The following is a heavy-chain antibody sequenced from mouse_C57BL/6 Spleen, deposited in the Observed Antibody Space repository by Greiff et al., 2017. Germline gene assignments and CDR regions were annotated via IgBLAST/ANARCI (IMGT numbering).Heavy chain of an antibody. V-gene: IGHV1-62-2*01. Sequence: QVQLKESGAELVKPGASVKLSCTASGYTFTEYTIHWVKQGSGQGLEWIGWFYPGRGSIKYNEKFKDKATLTADKSSSTVYRGLSRLTSEDSAVYCCGRHEEGLYYFDYWSQGTTLTVSS. CDR2: FYPGRGSI. CDR1: GYTFTEYT. J-gene: IGHJ2*01. CDR3: GRHEEGLYYFDY. D-gene: IGHD3-3*01.